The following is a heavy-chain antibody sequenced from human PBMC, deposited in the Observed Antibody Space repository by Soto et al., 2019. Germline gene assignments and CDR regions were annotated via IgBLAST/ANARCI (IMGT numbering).Heavy chain of an antibody. CDR2: INSDGSYT. J-gene: IGHJ6*02. V-gene: IGHV3-74*01. Sequence: DVQLVESGGGLVQPGGSLRLSCAASEFTFSSYWVHWVRQAPGKGLVWVARINSDGSYTSYADSVKGRFTISRDNAKNTLYLQMNSLRAEDTAVYYCASPQPMATVYYGMEVWGLGTTVTVS. D-gene: IGHD4-4*01. CDR3: ASPQPMATVYYGMEV. CDR1: EFTFSSYW.